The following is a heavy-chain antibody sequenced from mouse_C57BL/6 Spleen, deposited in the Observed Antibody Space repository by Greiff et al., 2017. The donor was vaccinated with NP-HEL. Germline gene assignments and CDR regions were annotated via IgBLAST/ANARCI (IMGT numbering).Heavy chain of an antibody. Sequence: RVEPGASVKISCKASGYAFSSYWMNWVKQRPGKGLEWIGQIYPGDGDTNYNGKFKGKATLTADKSSSTAYMQLSSLTSEDSAVYFCARRGLRQGGMDYWGQGTSVTVSS. CDR3: ARRGLRQGGMDY. J-gene: IGHJ4*01. D-gene: IGHD2-4*01. V-gene: IGHV1-80*01. CDR1: GYAFSSYW. CDR2: IYPGDGDT.